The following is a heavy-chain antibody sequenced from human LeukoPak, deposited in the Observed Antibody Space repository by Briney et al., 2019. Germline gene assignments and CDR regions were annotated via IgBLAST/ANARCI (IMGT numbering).Heavy chain of an antibody. D-gene: IGHD3-22*01. V-gene: IGHV3-30*18. CDR3: AKLCDYDSSGYYCRGY. Sequence: GGSLRLSCAASGFTFSSYGMHWVRQAPGKGLEWVAVISYDGSNKYYADSVKGRFTISRDNSKNTPYLQMNSLRAEDTAVYYCAKLCDYDSSGYYCRGYWGQGTLVTVSS. CDR1: GFTFSSYG. CDR2: ISYDGSNK. J-gene: IGHJ4*02.